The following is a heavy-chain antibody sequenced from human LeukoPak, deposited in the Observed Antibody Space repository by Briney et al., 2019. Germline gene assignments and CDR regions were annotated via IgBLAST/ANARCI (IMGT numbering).Heavy chain of an antibody. CDR2: INPNSGGT. CDR3: ARVSTGGGPFYC. J-gene: IGHJ4*02. D-gene: IGHD1-14*01. V-gene: IGHV1-2*02. CDR1: GYTFTVYY. Sequence: ASVTVSCKASGYTFTVYYMHWVRQAPGQGLEWMGWINPNSGGTNYAQKFQGRVTMTRDTSISTAYMELSRLRSDDTAVYYCARVSTGGGPFYCWGQGTLVTVSS.